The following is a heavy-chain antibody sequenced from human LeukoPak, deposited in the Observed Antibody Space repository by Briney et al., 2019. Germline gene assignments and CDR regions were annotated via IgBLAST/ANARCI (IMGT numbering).Heavy chain of an antibody. CDR3: ARPKYRNGYYDAFDI. CDR1: GYSFSTYW. V-gene: IGHV5-51*01. CDR2: IYPGDSDT. J-gene: IGHJ3*02. D-gene: IGHD3-22*01. Sequence: GESLKISCKGSGYSFSTYWIAWVRQMPGKGLEWMGIIYPGDSDTRYHPSFQGQVTISADKSISTAYLQWSSLKASDTAMYYCARPKYRNGYYDAFDIWGQGTMVTVSS.